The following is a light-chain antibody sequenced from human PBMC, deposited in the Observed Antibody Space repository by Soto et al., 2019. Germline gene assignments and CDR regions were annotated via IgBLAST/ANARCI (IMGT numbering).Light chain of an antibody. CDR1: QKISSRY. CDR3: QQYGSSPIT. CDR2: GAS. Sequence: EILMTQSPVTLSVSPGERATLSCRASQKISSRYLAWYLQKPGQAPRFLIYGASSRATGIPDRFSGSGSGTDFTLTISRLEPEDFAVYYCQQYGSSPITFGQGTRLEIK. V-gene: IGKV3-20*01. J-gene: IGKJ5*01.